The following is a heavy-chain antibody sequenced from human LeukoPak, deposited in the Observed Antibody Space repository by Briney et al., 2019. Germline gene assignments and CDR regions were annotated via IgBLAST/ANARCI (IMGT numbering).Heavy chain of an antibody. CDR3: ARSGTTYDFDY. CDR1: GFTFSSYA. J-gene: IGHJ4*02. D-gene: IGHD1-1*01. CDR2: ISSNGGST. V-gene: IGHV3-64*01. Sequence: PGGSLRLSCAASGFTFSSYAMHWVRQAPGKGLEYVSAISSNGGSTYYANSVKGRFTISRVNSKNTLYLQMGSLRAEDMAVYYCARSGTTYDFDYWGQGTLVTVSS.